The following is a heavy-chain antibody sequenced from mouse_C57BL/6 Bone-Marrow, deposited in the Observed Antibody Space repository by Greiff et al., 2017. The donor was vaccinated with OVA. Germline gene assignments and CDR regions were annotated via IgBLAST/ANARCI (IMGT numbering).Heavy chain of an antibody. CDR2: IYPGDGDT. D-gene: IGHD1-1*01. V-gene: IGHV1-80*01. CDR1: GYAFSSYW. CDR3: ARERGLITTVVGSWYFDV. Sequence: QVQLQQSGAELVKPGASVKISCKASGYAFSSYWMNWVKQRPGKGLEWIGQIYPGDGDTNYNGKFKGKATLTADKSSSTAYMQLSSLTSEDSAVYYCARERGLITTVVGSWYFDVWGTGTTVTVSS. J-gene: IGHJ1*03.